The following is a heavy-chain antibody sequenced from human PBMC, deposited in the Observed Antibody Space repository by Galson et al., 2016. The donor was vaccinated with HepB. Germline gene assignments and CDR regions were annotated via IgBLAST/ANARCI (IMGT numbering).Heavy chain of an antibody. CDR3: ARDLRKTRYQLLEVYYYYYGMDV. CDR1: GYTFTSYG. D-gene: IGHD2-2*01. CDR2: INPYNGNT. Sequence: SVKVPCKASGYTFTSYGISWVRQAPGQGLEWMGWINPYNGNTNYAQKPQGSVTTTTDTSTSTAYMKLRSLRSDDTAVYYCARDLRKTRYQLLEVYYYYYGMDVWGQGTTVTVSS. V-gene: IGHV1-18*01. J-gene: IGHJ6*02.